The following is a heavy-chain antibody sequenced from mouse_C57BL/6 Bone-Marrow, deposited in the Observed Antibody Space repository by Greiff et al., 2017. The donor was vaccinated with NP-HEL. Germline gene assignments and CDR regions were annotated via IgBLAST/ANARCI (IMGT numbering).Heavy chain of an antibody. CDR3: ARSPLYYGNYVRYFDV. J-gene: IGHJ1*03. V-gene: IGHV8-12*01. Sequence: QVTLKVSGPGILQSSQTLSLTCSFSGFSLSTSGMGVSWIRQPSGKGLEWLAHIYWDDDKRYNPSLKSRLTISKDTSRNQVFLKITSVDTADTATYYCARSPLYYGNYVRYFDVWGTGTTVTVSS. D-gene: IGHD2-1*01. CDR1: GFSLSTSGMG. CDR2: IYWDDDK.